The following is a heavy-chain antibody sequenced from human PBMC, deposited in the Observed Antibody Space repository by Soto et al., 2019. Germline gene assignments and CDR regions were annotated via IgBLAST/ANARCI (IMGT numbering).Heavy chain of an antibody. J-gene: IGHJ4*02. Sequence: SETLSLTCRVSGGSISSGDYYWSWIRQPPGKGLEWIGYIYYSGSTYYHPSLKSRVTISVDTSKNQFSLKLSSVTAADTAVYYCARVDIQLSYYFDYWGQGTLVTVSS. CDR2: IYYSGST. V-gene: IGHV4-30-4*01. CDR3: ARVDIQLSYYFDY. D-gene: IGHD5-18*01. CDR1: GGSISSGDYY.